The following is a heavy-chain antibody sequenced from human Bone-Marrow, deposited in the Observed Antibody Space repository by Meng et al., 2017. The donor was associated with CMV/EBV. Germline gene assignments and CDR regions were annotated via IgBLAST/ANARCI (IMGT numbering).Heavy chain of an antibody. Sequence: YTFTRYGISWVRQAPGQGLEWMGWISAYNGKTNYAQKLHGRVTMTTDTFTSTAYMELRSLRSDDTAVYYCARDGGFWSGYYKTTFDYWGQGTLVTVSS. CDR1: YTFTRYG. CDR3: ARDGGFWSGYYKTTFDY. J-gene: IGHJ4*02. V-gene: IGHV1-18*01. D-gene: IGHD3-3*01. CDR2: ISAYNGKT.